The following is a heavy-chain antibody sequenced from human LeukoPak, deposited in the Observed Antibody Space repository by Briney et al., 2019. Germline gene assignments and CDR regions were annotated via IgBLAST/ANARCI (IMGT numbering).Heavy chain of an antibody. V-gene: IGHV3-53*01. Sequence: PGGSLRLSCAASGFTVSSNYMSWVRQAPGKGLEWVSVIYSGGSTYYADSVKGRFTISRDNSKNTLYLQMNSLRAEDTAVYYCARTTVVSRYFDYCGQGTLVTVSS. J-gene: IGHJ4*02. CDR1: GFTVSSNY. CDR2: IYSGGST. CDR3: ARTTVVSRYFDY. D-gene: IGHD4-23*01.